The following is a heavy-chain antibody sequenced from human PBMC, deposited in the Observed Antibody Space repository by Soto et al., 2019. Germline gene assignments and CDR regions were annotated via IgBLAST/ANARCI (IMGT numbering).Heavy chain of an antibody. D-gene: IGHD5-18*01. CDR1: GGSVSSDSYY. J-gene: IGHJ4*02. V-gene: IGHV4-61*01. CDR2: IYNSGDT. CDR3: ARDPDTAPGSGSPDH. Sequence: PSETLSLTCTVSGGSVSSDSYYWTWIRQPPGKGLEWIGLIYNSGDTNYNPSLKSRVTMSLDTSKNQFSLKLNSVTAADTAVYYCARDPDTAPGSGSPDHWGQGTLVTVSS.